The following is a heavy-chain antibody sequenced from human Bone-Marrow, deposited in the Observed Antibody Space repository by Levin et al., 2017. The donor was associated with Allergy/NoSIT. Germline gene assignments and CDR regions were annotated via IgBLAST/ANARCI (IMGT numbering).Heavy chain of an antibody. Sequence: GGSLRLSCTASGFTFGDYAMSWFRQAPGKGLEWGGFIRSKTYGGTTEYAASVKGRFTISRDDSKSIAYLQMNSLKTEDTAVYYCAITITVAVYYFDYWGQGTLVTVSS. V-gene: IGHV3-49*03. CDR2: IRSKTYGGTT. D-gene: IGHD6-19*01. CDR3: AITITVAVYYFDY. CDR1: GFTFGDYA. J-gene: IGHJ4*02.